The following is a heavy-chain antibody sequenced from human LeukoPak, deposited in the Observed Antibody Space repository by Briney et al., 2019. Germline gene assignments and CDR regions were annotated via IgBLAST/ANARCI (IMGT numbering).Heavy chain of an antibody. V-gene: IGHV4-39*07. D-gene: IGHD6-13*01. J-gene: IGHJ4*02. CDR3: ARVGDWQQLVVD. Sequence: KSGGSLRLSCAASGFTVSSNYMSWVRQAPGKGLEWIGGIYYSGSTYYNPSLKSRVTISVDTSKSQFSLKLSSVTAADTAVYYCARVGDWQQLVVDWGQGTLVTVSS. CDR2: IYYSGST. CDR1: GFTVSSNY.